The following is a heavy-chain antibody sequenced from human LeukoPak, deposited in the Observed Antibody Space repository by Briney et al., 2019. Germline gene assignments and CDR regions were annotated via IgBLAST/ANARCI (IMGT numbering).Heavy chain of an antibody. D-gene: IGHD2-15*01. V-gene: IGHV4-4*02. J-gene: IGHJ4*02. CDR3: ARLPLGYCSGGSCYGY. CDR1: GGSISSSNW. CDR2: IYHSGST. Sequence: SETLSLTCAVSGGSISSSNWWSWVRQPPGKGLEWIGEIYHSGSTNYNPSLKSRVTISVDKSKNQFSLKLSSVTAADTAVYYCARLPLGYCSGGSCYGYWGQGTLVTVSS.